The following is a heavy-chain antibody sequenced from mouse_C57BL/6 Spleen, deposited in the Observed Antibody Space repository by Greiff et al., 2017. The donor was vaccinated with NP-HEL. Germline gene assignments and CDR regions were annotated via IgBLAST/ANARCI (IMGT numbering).Heavy chain of an antibody. CDR2: INPSSGYT. J-gene: IGHJ4*01. V-gene: IGHV1-4*01. CDR3: ASTRDGYYATAMDY. CDR1: GYTFTSYT. Sequence: VKLMESGAELARPGASVKMSCKASGYTFTSYTMHWVKQRPGQGLEWIGYINPSSGYTKYNQKFKDKATLTADKSSSTAYMQLSSLTSEDSAVYYCASTRDGYYATAMDYWGQGTSVTVSS. D-gene: IGHD2-3*01.